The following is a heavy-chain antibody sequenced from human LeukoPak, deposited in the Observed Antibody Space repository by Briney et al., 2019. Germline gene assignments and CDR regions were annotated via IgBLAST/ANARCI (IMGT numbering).Heavy chain of an antibody. CDR3: ARDFGVEGGGMDV. Sequence: PGGSLRLSCAASGFTFSSYWMSWVRQAPGKGLEWVAVIWYDGSNKYYADSVKGRFTISRDNSKNTLYLQMNSLRAEDTAVYYCARDFGVEGGGMDVWGQGTTVTVSS. V-gene: IGHV3-33*08. CDR2: IWYDGSNK. CDR1: GFTFSSYW. D-gene: IGHD3-10*01. J-gene: IGHJ6*02.